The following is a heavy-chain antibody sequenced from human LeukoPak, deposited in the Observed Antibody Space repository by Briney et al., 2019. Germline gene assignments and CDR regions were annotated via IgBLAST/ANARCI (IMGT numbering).Heavy chain of an antibody. CDR3: ATTVVRGVIKYYFDV. J-gene: IGHJ4*02. Sequence: GGSLRLSCAASGFTFSSYAVIWVRQAPVKGLEWVSLISASGGTTYYPESIKGRFTISRDNSNNTLYLQMDSLRADDTAVYYCATTVVRGVIKYYFDVWGQGTLVTVSS. CDR1: GFTFSSYA. V-gene: IGHV3-23*01. D-gene: IGHD3-10*01. CDR2: ISASGGTT.